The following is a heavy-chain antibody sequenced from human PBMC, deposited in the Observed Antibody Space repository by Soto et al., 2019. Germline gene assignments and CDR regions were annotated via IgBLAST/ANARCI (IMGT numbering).Heavy chain of an antibody. Sequence: QVQLQESGPGLVKPSQTLSLTCTVSGGSISSGNYYWSWIRQPPGKGLEWIGFISYSGSTYYNASLKSRVTISVDTSKNQFSLNLNSVTAADTAVYYCATVGTSATGLYDFDYWGQGTLVTVSS. CDR2: ISYSGST. CDR1: GGSISSGNYY. V-gene: IGHV4-30-4*01. CDR3: ATVGTSATGLYDFDY. D-gene: IGHD1-7*01. J-gene: IGHJ4*02.